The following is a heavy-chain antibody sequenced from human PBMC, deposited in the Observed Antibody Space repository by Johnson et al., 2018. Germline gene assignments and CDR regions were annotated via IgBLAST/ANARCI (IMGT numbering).Heavy chain of an antibody. Sequence: QVQLVQSGGGLVKPGGSLRLSCAASGFTFSDYYMSWIRQAPGKGLEWVSYISSSGSTIYYADSVKGRFTISRDNAKNSLYLQMNSLRAEDTAVYYCARDFAPPGYSRGWSYYYYYMDVWGKVTTVTVSS. CDR2: ISSSGSTI. CDR1: GFTFSDYY. J-gene: IGHJ6*03. CDR3: ARDFAPPGYSRGWSYYYYYMDV. V-gene: IGHV3-11*04. D-gene: IGHD6-19*01.